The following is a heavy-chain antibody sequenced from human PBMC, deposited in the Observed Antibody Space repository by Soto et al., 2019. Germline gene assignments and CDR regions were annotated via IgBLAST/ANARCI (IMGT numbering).Heavy chain of an antibody. V-gene: IGHV1-46*01. Sequence: QVQLVQSGAEVKKPGASVKVSCKASGYTFTSYYMHWVRQAPGQGLEWMGIINPSAGCTSYAQKFQGRVTMTRDTSTSTVYMELSSLRSEYTAVYYCASGAGTTRYYYYGMDVWGQVTTVAVSS. J-gene: IGHJ6*02. CDR2: INPSAGCT. CDR3: ASGAGTTRYYYYGMDV. D-gene: IGHD1-7*01. CDR1: GYTFTSYY.